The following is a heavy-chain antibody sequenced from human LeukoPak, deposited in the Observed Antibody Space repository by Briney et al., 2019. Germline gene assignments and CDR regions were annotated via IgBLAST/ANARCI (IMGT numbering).Heavy chain of an antibody. CDR1: GFTFSSYG. V-gene: IGHV3-30*03. Sequence: PGRSLRLSCAASGFTFSSYGMHWVRQAPGKGLEWVAVISYDGSNKYYVDSVKGRFTISRDNAKNSLYLQMNSLRAEDTAVYYCAPRIYYYDSSGYYTHNYNWFDPWGQGTLVTVSS. CDR3: APRIYYYDSSGYYTHNYNWFDP. J-gene: IGHJ5*02. D-gene: IGHD3-22*01. CDR2: ISYDGSNK.